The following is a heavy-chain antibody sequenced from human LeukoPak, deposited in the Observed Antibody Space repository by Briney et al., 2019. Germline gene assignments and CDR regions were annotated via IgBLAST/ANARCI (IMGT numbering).Heavy chain of an antibody. V-gene: IGHV3-48*04. J-gene: IGHJ3*02. CDR1: GFTFSSYS. Sequence: GGSLRLSCAASGFTFSSYSMNWVRQAPGKGLEWVSYISSSSSTIYYADSVKGRFAISRDNAKNSLYLQMNSLRAEDTAVYYCARTRYSYGDDAFDIWGQGTMVTVSS. D-gene: IGHD5-18*01. CDR2: ISSSSSTI. CDR3: ARTRYSYGDDAFDI.